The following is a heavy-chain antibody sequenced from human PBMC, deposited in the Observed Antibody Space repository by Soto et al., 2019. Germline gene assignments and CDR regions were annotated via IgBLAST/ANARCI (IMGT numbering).Heavy chain of an antibody. D-gene: IGHD1-1*01. J-gene: IGHJ4*02. CDR3: ARGSGIVALPGELDDVKSDY. Sequence: QVQLQQWGAGLVKPSETLSLSCAVYGQSFSGHSWAWISQPPGKGLEWIGEINESGSTYYNPSLKSRVTISPDTSKNQFSLKLSSVSAADTAAYFCARGSGIVALPGELDDVKSDYWGQGTLVNVSS. V-gene: IGHV4-34*01. CDR2: INESGST. CDR1: GQSFSGHS.